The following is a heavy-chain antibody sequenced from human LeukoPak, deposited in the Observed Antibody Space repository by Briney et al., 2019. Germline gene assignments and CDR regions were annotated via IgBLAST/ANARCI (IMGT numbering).Heavy chain of an antibody. D-gene: IGHD3-10*01. J-gene: IGHJ4*02. Sequence: GASVTVSCKASGYTFTSYDINWVRQATGQGLEWMGWMNPNSGNTGYAQTFQGRVTITRNTSISTAYMGLSSLRSEDTAVYYCARGRSDYYGSGSYDYWGQGTLVTVSS. CDR3: ARGRSDYYGSGSYDY. CDR1: GYTFTSYD. V-gene: IGHV1-8*01. CDR2: MNPNSGNT.